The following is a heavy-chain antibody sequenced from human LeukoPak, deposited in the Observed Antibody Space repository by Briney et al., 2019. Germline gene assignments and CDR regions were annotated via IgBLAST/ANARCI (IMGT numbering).Heavy chain of an antibody. J-gene: IGHJ4*02. Sequence: GGSLRLSCAASEFTFSSYAMSWVRQAPGKGLEWVSGFSGNNVATYYADSVKGRFTISRDNSDNTLYLQMNSLRAEDTAVYYCAKVRGQYGSGDYFDYWGQGALVTVSS. CDR3: AKVRGQYGSGDYFDY. CDR2: FSGNNVAT. V-gene: IGHV3-23*01. CDR1: EFTFSSYA. D-gene: IGHD3-10*01.